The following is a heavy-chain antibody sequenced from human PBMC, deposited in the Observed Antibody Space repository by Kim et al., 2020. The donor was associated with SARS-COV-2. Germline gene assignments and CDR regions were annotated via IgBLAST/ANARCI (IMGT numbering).Heavy chain of an antibody. D-gene: IGHD3-10*01. CDR1: GFTFSAHA. Sequence: GGSLRLSCAASGFTFSAHALHWVRQAPGKGLEWVALIAYDGSHISYPDSVKGRFRISRDNTKSTLYLQLNSLRPEDTAVYYCLAEIGSRSFDHWGQGTLGAVSS. J-gene: IGHJ4*02. CDR2: IAYDGSHI. V-gene: IGHV3-30*04. CDR3: LAEIGSRSFDH.